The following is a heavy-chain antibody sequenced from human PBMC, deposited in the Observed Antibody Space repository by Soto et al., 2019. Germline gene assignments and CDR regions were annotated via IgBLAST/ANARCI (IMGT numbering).Heavy chain of an antibody. CDR2: IIPIFGTA. CDR1: GGTFSSYA. V-gene: IGHV1-69*13. Sequence: SVKVSCKASGGTFSSYAISWVRQAPGQGLEWMGGIIPIFGTANYAQKFQGRVTITADESTSTAYMELSSLRSEDTAVYYCARLITQPDYYYGMDVWGQGTTVTVSS. CDR3: ARLITQPDYYYGMDV. J-gene: IGHJ6*02. D-gene: IGHD1-1*01.